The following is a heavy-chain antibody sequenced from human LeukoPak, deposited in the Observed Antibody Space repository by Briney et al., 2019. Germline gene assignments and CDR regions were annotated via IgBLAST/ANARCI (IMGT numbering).Heavy chain of an antibody. J-gene: IGHJ4*02. D-gene: IGHD6-19*01. Sequence: GASVKVSCKASGYTFTSYAMNWVRQAPGQGLEWMGWINTNTGNPTYAQGFTGRFVFSLDTSVSTAYLQISSLKAEDTAVYYCARDRNRGYNSGRMDDYWGQGTLVTVSS. CDR1: GYTFTSYA. CDR2: INTNTGNP. V-gene: IGHV7-4-1*02. CDR3: ARDRNRGYNSGRMDDY.